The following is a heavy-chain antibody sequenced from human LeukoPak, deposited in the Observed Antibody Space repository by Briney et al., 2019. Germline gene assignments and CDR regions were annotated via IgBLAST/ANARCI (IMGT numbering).Heavy chain of an antibody. CDR1: GGSIDSYY. Sequence: SETLSLTCTASGGSIDSYYWSWIRQPPGKGLEWIGYIYYTGSTEYHPSLKSRVTISLDTSKNQFSLKLTSVTAADTAVYYCARVYQSAEYYFDYWGQGNLVSVSS. V-gene: IGHV4-59*01. CDR3: ARVYQSAEYYFDY. D-gene: IGHD2-2*01. CDR2: IYYTGST. J-gene: IGHJ4*02.